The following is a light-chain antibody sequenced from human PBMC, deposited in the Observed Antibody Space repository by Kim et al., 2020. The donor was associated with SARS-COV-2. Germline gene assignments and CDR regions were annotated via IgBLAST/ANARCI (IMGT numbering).Light chain of an antibody. Sequence: VSGSADQTPSLTCAGDDLAVKLTCWNQQKPSPSPVLVIYQATRRPSGLPERFIGSPSENTATLTITGTQTTDEADYYCQTWDGGPFLGGGTQLTVL. CDR3: QTWDGGPF. CDR2: QAT. V-gene: IGLV3-1*01. CDR1: DLAVKL. J-gene: IGLJ2*01.